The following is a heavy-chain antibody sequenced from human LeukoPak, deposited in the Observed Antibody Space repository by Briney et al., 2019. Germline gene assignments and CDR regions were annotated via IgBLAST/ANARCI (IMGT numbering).Heavy chain of an antibody. CDR1: GGSFSSSTFY. CDR2: IYYSGSS. J-gene: IGHJ4*02. CDR3: ARTTAVAAPFDY. Sequence: KSSETLSLTCTVSGGSFSSSTFYCAWIRQSPGTGLEWVGSIYYSGSSFYNPSLESRVTISVDTSKNQFSLKLTSLTAADTAVYYCARTTAVAAPFDYWGQGTLVTVSS. V-gene: IGHV4-39*07. D-gene: IGHD6-25*01.